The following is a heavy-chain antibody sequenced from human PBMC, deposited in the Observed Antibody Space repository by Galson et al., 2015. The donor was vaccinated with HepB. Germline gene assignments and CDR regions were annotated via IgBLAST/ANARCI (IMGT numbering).Heavy chain of an antibody. V-gene: IGHV4-39*01. J-gene: IGHJ4*02. Sequence: LSLTCTVSGGSISSSSYYWGWIRQPPGKGLEWIGSIYYSGSTYYNPSLKSRVTISVDTSKNQFSLKLSSVTAADTAVYYCARHADTAMVIDYPSLPDYWGQGTLVTVSS. CDR2: IYYSGST. CDR3: ARHADTAMVIDYPSLPDY. D-gene: IGHD5-18*01. CDR1: GGSISSSSYY.